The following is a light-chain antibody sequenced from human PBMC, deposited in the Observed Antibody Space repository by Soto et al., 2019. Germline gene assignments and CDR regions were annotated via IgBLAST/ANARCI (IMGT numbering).Light chain of an antibody. CDR2: AAS. Sequence: DIQMTQSPSSLSASVGDRVTITRRASQSVARYLNWYQQKQGEAPKLLIYAASSLQSGVPSRFSGSGSGTDFTLTISSLQPEDFATYYCQQSYTTPRTFGQGTKLEIK. J-gene: IGKJ2*01. CDR1: QSVARY. V-gene: IGKV1-39*01. CDR3: QQSYTTPRT.